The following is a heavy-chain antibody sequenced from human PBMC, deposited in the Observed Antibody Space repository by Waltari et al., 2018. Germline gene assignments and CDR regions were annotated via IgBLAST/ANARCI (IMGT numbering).Heavy chain of an antibody. CDR3: ARDALRYCSGGSCSPALDY. CDR1: GFTFSSYG. Sequence: QVQLVESGGGVVQPGRSLRLSCAASGFTFSSYGMHWVRQATGKGLEWVAVIWYDGSNKYYADSVKGRFTISRDNSKNTLYLQMNSLRAEDTAVYYCARDALRYCSGGSCSPALDYWGQGTLVTVSS. J-gene: IGHJ4*02. CDR2: IWYDGSNK. D-gene: IGHD2-15*01. V-gene: IGHV3-33*01.